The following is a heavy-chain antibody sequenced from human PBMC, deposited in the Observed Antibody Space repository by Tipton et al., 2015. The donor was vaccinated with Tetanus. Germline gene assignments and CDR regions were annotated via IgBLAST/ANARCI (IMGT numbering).Heavy chain of an antibody. V-gene: IGHV4-39*01. CDR2: IYYSGST. CDR1: GGSISSSNYY. Sequence: TLSLTCTVSGGSISSSNYYWGWIRQPPGKGLEWIGRIYYSGSTSYNPSLRSRVTISVDTSKNQFSLELNSVTAADSALYFCARGTDAYKSGNYWGQGTLVTVSS. J-gene: IGHJ4*01. D-gene: IGHD5-24*01. CDR3: ARGTDAYKSGNY.